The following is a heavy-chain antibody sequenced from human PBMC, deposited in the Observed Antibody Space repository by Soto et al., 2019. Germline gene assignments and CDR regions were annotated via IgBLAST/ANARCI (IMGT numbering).Heavy chain of an antibody. V-gene: IGHV3-7*01. CDR3: ARDGGTLGFDY. Sequence: LRLSCAASTFSFGTSWMTWVRQAPGKGLEWVAKIKEDGSEKYYVDSVKGRFTISRDNAKNSLYLQMNSLRAEDTAVYYCARDGGTLGFDYWGQGTLVTVSS. CDR2: IKEDGSEK. D-gene: IGHD7-27*01. J-gene: IGHJ4*02. CDR1: TFSFGTSW.